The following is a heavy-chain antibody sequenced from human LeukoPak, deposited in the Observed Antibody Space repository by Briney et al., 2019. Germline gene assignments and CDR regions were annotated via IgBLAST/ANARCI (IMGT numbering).Heavy chain of an antibody. CDR2: INGDGSDT. CDR1: GFTFSSYS. J-gene: IGHJ4*02. Sequence: GGSLRLSCAASGFTFSSYSMNWVRQAPGKGLVWVSRINGDGSDTSYADSVRGRFTISRDNAKNTLFLQMNSLRAEDTAVYYCAKVDPLTYDILTGYYGYWGQGTLVTVSS. V-gene: IGHV3-74*01. D-gene: IGHD3-9*01. CDR3: AKVDPLTYDILTGYYGY.